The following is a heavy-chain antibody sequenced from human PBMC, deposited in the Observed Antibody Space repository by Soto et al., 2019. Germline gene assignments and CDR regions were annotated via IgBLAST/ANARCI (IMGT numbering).Heavy chain of an antibody. CDR3: AKDGGRYYFGHIDH. CDR1: GGSIISSNWH. Sequence: KTSDTLALTCTVCGGSIISSNWHWGWIRQSPGKWLEVIVSIYNTGSTYYNPSLKSRVTISVDTSKNQFYLKLNSVTAADTAVYYCAKDGGRYYFGHIDHWGQGTMVTVSS. V-gene: IGHV4-39*01. CDR2: IYNTGST. D-gene: IGHD2-15*01. J-gene: IGHJ4*02.